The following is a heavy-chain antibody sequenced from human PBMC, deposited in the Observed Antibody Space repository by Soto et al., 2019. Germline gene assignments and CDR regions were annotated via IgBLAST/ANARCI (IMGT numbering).Heavy chain of an antibody. J-gene: IGHJ4*02. Sequence: QLQLQESGPGLVKPSETLSLTCTVSGGSISSSSYYWGWIRQPPGKGLEWIGSIYYSGSTYYNPSLKSRVTISVDTSKNQCSLKLSSVTAADTAVYYCAITSLDTGDYYFDYWGQGTLVTVSS. CDR2: IYYSGST. CDR3: AITSLDTGDYYFDY. D-gene: IGHD4-17*01. V-gene: IGHV4-39*01. CDR1: GGSISSSSYY.